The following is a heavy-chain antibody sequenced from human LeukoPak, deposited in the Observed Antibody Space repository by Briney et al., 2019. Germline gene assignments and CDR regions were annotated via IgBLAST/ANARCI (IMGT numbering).Heavy chain of an antibody. J-gene: IGHJ6*02. Sequence: GGSLRLSCAASGFTFSSYGKHWVRQAPGKGLEWVAVISYDGSNKYYADSVKGRFTISRDNSKNTLYLQMNSLRAEDTAVYYCAKDYRNGAQYYYYGMDVWGQGTTVTVSS. D-gene: IGHD1-14*01. CDR1: GFTFSSYG. V-gene: IGHV3-30*18. CDR3: AKDYRNGAQYYYYGMDV. CDR2: ISYDGSNK.